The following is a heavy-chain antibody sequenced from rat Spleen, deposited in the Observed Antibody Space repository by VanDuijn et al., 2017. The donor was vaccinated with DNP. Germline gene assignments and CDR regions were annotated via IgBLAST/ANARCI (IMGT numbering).Heavy chain of an antibody. D-gene: IGHD1-3*01. Sequence: EVQLVESGGGLVQPGRSXXLSCAAXXFTXSXYNXXXVRXXPKKGREWVETISYDGHSTYYRDSVKGRFTISRDNAKSILYLQMNSLRSEDTATYYCTRTDGSYGFDYWGQGVMVTVSS. CDR1: XFTXSXYN. CDR2: ISYDGHST. V-gene: IGHV5-7*01. CDR3: TRTDGSYGFDY. J-gene: IGHJ2*01.